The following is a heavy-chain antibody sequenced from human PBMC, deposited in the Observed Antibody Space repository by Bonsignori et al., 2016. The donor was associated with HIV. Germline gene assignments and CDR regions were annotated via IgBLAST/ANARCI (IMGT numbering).Heavy chain of an antibody. J-gene: IGHJ4*02. V-gene: IGHV3-74*01. CDR2: INSDGSTT. Sequence: EVQLVESGGGLVQPGGSLRLSCAASGLTLSGYWMHWVRQVPGKGLVWVSRINSDGSTTNYADSVKGRFTVSRDNAKNTLYLQMTSLRDEDTAVYYCGRPYSSSWYVVDYWGQGTLVTVSS. D-gene: IGHD6-13*01. CDR3: GRPYSSSWYVVDY. CDR1: GLTLSGYW.